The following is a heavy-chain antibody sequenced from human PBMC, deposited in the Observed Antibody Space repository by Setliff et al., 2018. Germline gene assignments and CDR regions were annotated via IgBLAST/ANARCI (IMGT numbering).Heavy chain of an antibody. Sequence: PSETLSLTYAVYGGSFSGYYWSWIRQPPGKGLEWIGEINHSGSTNYNPSLKSRVTISVDTSKNQFSLKLSSVTAADTAVYYCARGGYYYDSSGRNIDAFDIWGQGTMVTVSS. CDR2: INHSGST. CDR3: ARGGYYYDSSGRNIDAFDI. V-gene: IGHV4-34*01. J-gene: IGHJ3*02. D-gene: IGHD3-22*01. CDR1: GGSFSGYY.